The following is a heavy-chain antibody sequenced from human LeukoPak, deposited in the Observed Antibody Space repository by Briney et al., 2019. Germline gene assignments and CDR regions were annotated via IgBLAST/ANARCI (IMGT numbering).Heavy chain of an antibody. Sequence: ASVKVSCKVSGYTLTELSMHWVRQAPGQGLEWMGIINPSGGSTSYAQKFQGRVTMTRNTSISTAYMELSSLRSEDTAVYYCARAPLGGSYFRYNWFDPWGQGTLVTVSS. D-gene: IGHD1-26*01. CDR3: ARAPLGGSYFRYNWFDP. CDR2: INPSGGST. J-gene: IGHJ5*02. CDR1: GYTLTELS. V-gene: IGHV1-46*01.